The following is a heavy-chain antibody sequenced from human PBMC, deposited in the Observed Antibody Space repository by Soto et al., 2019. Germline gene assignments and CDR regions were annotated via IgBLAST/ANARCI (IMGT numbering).Heavy chain of an antibody. CDR2: IYYCGST. D-gene: IGHD3-10*01. J-gene: IGHJ3*02. CDR3: AGRLVRGGGTFAI. Sequence: QLQLQESGPGLVKPSETLSLTCTVSGGSISSSSYYWGWIRQPPGKGLEWFGSIYYCGSTYYNSSVKSRVTISLDTFNSQLSRKVSSVTVADPAVYYCAGRLVRGGGTFAIWGGGTMV. CDR1: GGSISSSSYY. V-gene: IGHV4-39*01.